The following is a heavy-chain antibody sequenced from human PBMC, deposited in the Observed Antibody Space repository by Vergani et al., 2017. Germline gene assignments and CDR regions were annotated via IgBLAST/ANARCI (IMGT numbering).Heavy chain of an antibody. D-gene: IGHD2-15*01. Sequence: QVQLVESGGGVVQPGGSLRLSCAASGFTFSSYGMHWVRQAPGKGLEWVAFIRYDGSNKYYADSVKGRFTISRDNSKNTLYLQMNSLRAEDTAVYYCAKDFIVVVVAATGCGFDYWGQGTLVTVSS. V-gene: IGHV3-30*02. CDR3: AKDFIVVVVAATGCGFDY. J-gene: IGHJ4*02. CDR2: IRYDGSNK. CDR1: GFTFSSYG.